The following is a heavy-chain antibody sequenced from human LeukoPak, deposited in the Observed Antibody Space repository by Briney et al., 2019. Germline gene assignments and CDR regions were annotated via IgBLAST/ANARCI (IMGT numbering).Heavy chain of an antibody. CDR3: AGGVVGGSYWVPFRFDP. V-gene: IGHV4-38-2*02. CDR1: GYSISSGSC. J-gene: IGHJ5*02. Sequence: SETLSLTCTVSGYSISSGSCWGWIRQPPGEGLDWIGSIYHSGRTYYNPSLKSRVTIPVDTSKNQFSLKLSSVTAADTAVYYCAGGVVGGSYWVPFRFDPWGQGTLVTVSS. CDR2: IYHSGRT. D-gene: IGHD1-26*01.